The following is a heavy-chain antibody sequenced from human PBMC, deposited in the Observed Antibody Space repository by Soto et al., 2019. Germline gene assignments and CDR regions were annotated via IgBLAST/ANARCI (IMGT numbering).Heavy chain of an antibody. CDR2: ISGSGGST. V-gene: IGHV3-23*01. CDR1: GFTFSSYA. CDR3: AKDEGVTIFGVANNWFDP. Sequence: GGSLRLSCAASGFTFSSYAMSWVRQAPGKGLEWVSAISGSGGSTYYADSVKGRFTISRDNSKNTLYLQMNSLRAEDTAVYYCAKDEGVTIFGVANNWFDPWGQGTLVTVSS. D-gene: IGHD3-3*01. J-gene: IGHJ5*02.